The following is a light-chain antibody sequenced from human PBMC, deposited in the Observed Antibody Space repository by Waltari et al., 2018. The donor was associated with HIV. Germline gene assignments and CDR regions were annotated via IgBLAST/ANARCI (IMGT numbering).Light chain of an antibody. CDR1: SSDVGGYNY. CDR2: EVS. J-gene: IGLJ2*01. V-gene: IGLV2-8*01. CDR3: SSYAGSNVI. Sequence: QSALTQPPSASGSPGQSVTISCTGTSSDVGGYNYVSWYQQHPDKAPKLMIYEVSKRPSGVPGRFSGSKSGNTAALTVSGLQAEDEADYYCSSYAGSNVIFGGGTKLTVL.